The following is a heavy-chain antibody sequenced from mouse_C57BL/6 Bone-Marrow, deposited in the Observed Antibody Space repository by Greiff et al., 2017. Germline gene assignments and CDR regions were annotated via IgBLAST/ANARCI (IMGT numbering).Heavy chain of an antibody. CDR1: GFTFSSYA. D-gene: IGHD1-1*01. V-gene: IGHV5-9-1*02. CDR2: ISSGGDYI. CDR3: TRAPSFITTVVATRWYFDV. Sequence: EVKLVESGEGLVKPGGSLKLSCAASGFTFSSYAMSWVRQTPEKRLEWVAYISSGGDYIYYADTVKVRFTISRDNARNTLYLQMSSLKSEDTAMYYCTRAPSFITTVVATRWYFDVWGTGTTVTVSS. J-gene: IGHJ1*03.